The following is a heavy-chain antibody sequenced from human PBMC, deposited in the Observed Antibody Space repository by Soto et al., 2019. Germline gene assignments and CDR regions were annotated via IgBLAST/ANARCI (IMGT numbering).Heavy chain of an antibody. CDR3: ARDNLEDVDLRGYYFDS. CDR1: GGTFSTSS. Sequence: QVQLVQSGAEVKTPGSSVKVSCKASGGTFSTSSFSWVRQAPGQGLEWMGGITPIFGTAIYARELPGRLTITADESTRTTYMELSSLRSEDTALYYCARDNLEDVDLRGYYFDSWGQGTQVTVSS. V-gene: IGHV1-69*01. J-gene: IGHJ4*02. D-gene: IGHD2-15*01. CDR2: ITPIFGTA.